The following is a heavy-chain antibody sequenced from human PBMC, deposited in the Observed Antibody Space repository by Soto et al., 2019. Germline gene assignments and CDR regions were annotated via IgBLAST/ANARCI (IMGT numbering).Heavy chain of an antibody. CDR1: GFIFSGYY. CDR2: ISSSGSTI. V-gene: IGHV3-11*04. CDR3: ARDSRFLEWLEYTPNWFAP. J-gene: IGHJ5*02. Sequence: PGGSLRLSCAASGFIFSGYYMTWIRQAPGKGLEWVSYISSSGSTIYYADSVKGRFTISRDNAKNSLYLQMNSLRAEDTAVYYCARDSRFLEWLEYTPNWFAPWGQGTLVTVSS. D-gene: IGHD3-3*01.